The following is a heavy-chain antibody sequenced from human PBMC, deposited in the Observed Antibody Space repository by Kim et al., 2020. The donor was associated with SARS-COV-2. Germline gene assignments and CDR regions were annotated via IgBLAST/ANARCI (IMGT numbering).Heavy chain of an antibody. V-gene: IGHV4-39*01. J-gene: IGHJ4*02. D-gene: IGHD3-16*01. CDR3: ARRSRGDGSPGY. Sequence: YFNPSLKSRVTISVDTSKKQFSLKLTSVTAADTAVYYCARRSRGDGSPGYWGQGTLATVSS.